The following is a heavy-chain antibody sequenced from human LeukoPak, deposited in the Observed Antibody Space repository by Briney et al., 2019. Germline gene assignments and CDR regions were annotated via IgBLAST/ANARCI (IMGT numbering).Heavy chain of an antibody. V-gene: IGHV3-7*01. CDR2: IRQDGSEK. CDR1: GFTFSTYW. CDR3: ARDGGSRISDC. Sequence: PGGSLRLSCAASGFTFSTYWMSWVRQAPGKGLEWVVNIRQDGSEKYYVDSVKGRFTISRDNAKNSLFLQMNSLRAEDTAVYYCARDGGSRISDCWGQGTLVTVSS. J-gene: IGHJ4*02. D-gene: IGHD2-15*01.